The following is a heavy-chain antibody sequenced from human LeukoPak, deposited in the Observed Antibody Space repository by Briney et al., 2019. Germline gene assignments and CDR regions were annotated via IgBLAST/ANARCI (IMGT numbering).Heavy chain of an antibody. CDR2: ISYDGSNK. Sequence: GGSLRLSCAASGFTFSSYGMHWVRQAPGKGLEWVAVISYDGSNKYYADSVKGRFTISRDNSKNTLYLQMNSLRAEDTAVYYCAKDDDILTGYYPFDYWGQGTLVTVSS. J-gene: IGHJ4*02. CDR1: GFTFSSYG. V-gene: IGHV3-30*18. D-gene: IGHD3-9*01. CDR3: AKDDDILTGYYPFDY.